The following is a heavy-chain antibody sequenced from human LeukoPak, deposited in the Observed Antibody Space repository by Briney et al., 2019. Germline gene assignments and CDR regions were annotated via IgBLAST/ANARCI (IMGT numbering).Heavy chain of an antibody. CDR2: ITWGRDNL. Sequence: GGSLRLSCAVSGFIFDDYAMHWVRQAPGKGLEWVSGITWGRDNLAYAASVKGRFTISRDNAKNSLYLQMNSLRAEDTAVYYCAREPFWSGYYSNLHFDYWGQGTLVTVSS. J-gene: IGHJ4*02. CDR3: AREPFWSGYYSNLHFDY. CDR1: GFIFDDYA. D-gene: IGHD3-3*01. V-gene: IGHV3-9*01.